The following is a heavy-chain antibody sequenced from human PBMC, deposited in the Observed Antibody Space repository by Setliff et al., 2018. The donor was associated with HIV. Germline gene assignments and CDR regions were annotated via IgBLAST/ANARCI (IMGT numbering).Heavy chain of an antibody. D-gene: IGHD3-22*01. CDR2: INVGNGDT. CDR1: GYTFTTYS. CDR3: ARGGPPYYYDSPGSLAFDI. V-gene: IGHV1-3*01. J-gene: IGHJ3*02. Sequence: ASVKVSCKASGYTFTTYSLHWVRQAPGHSLEWMGWINVGNGDTKYSPELQGRISITRDTSANTAYMELSSLRSDDTAVYYCARGGPPYYYDSPGSLAFDIWGQGTMVTVSS.